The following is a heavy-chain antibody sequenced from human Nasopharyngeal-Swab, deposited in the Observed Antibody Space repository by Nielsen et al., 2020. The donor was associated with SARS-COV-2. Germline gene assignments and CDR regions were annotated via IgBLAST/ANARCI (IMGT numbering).Heavy chain of an antibody. Sequence: GGSQRLSCAASGFTFSSYAMHWVRQAPGKGLEWVAVISHDGSKKYYGDSVEGRFIISRDNSKNTLYLQMNSLRAEDTAVYYCARDGSSWYEGYYCDNWGQGTLVTVSS. CDR1: GFTFSSYA. CDR3: ARDGSSWYEGYYCDN. D-gene: IGHD6-13*01. J-gene: IGHJ4*02. V-gene: IGHV3-30*04. CDR2: ISHDGSKK.